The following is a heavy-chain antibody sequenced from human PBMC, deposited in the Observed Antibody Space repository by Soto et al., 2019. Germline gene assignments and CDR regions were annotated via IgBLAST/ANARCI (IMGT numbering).Heavy chain of an antibody. CDR1: GGSISSPSYN. J-gene: IGHJ4*02. CDR2: FFYGGRT. Sequence: QVQLQESGPGLLKPSETLSLTCTVSGGSISSPSYNWGWVRQPPGKGPEWIGSFFYGGRTHYNPSLTSRLAISVDTARSQVSLILTSVSAADTAVYYCATVASTHFDSWGQGALVTVSS. V-gene: IGHV4-39*01. CDR3: ATVASTHFDS. D-gene: IGHD4-17*01.